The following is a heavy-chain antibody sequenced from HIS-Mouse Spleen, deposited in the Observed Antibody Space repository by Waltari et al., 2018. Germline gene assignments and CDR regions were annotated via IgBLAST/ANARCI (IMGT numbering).Heavy chain of an antibody. D-gene: IGHD6-6*01. Sequence: QVQLQQWGAGLLKPSETLSLTCAVYGGSFSGSYWSWLRQPPGKGLAWTGEINHSGSTNYNPSLKSRVTISVDTSKNQFSLKLSSVTAADTCARAGYSSSSFDYWGQGTLVTVSS. CDR1: GGSFSGSY. CDR3: YSSSSFDY. V-gene: IGHV4-34*01. J-gene: IGHJ4*02. CDR2: INHSGST.